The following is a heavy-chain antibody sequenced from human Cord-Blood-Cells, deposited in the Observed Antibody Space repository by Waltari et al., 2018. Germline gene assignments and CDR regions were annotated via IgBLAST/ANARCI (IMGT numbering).Heavy chain of an antibody. D-gene: IGHD1-26*01. CDR2: MNPYGGVT. CDR1: GYTFTGYY. Sequence: QVQLVQSGAEVKKPGASVKVSCKASGYTFTGYYMPWVRQAPGKGLEWMGWMNPYGGVTNYAQKFQGRGTRTRDTSISTAYMGLSRLRSDDTAVYYCAREGGSGSYNWFDPWGQGTLVTVSS. J-gene: IGHJ5*02. V-gene: IGHV1-2*02. CDR3: AREGGSGSYNWFDP.